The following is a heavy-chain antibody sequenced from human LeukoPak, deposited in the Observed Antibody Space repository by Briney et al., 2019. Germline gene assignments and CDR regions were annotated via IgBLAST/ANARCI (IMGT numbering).Heavy chain of an antibody. D-gene: IGHD2-2*01. CDR2: MNPNSGNT. V-gene: IGHV1-8*03. CDR3: ARSSLVRDAFDI. CDR1: GYTFTSYD. J-gene: IGHJ3*02. Sequence: ASVKVSCKASGYTFTSYDINWVRQATGQGLEWMGWMNPNSGNTGYAQKFQGRVTITRNTSISTAYMELSSLRSEDTAVYYCARSSLVRDAFDIWGQGTVVTVSS.